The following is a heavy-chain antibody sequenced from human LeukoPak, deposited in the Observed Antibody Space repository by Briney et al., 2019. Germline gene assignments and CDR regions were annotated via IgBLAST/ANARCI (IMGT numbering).Heavy chain of an antibody. D-gene: IGHD6-19*01. CDR3: TTGTEQQWLSLDY. CDR2: IRSKTDGGTT. Sequence: GGSLRLSSVASRFTLKKAWLSWVRQAPQKGLEWVARIRSKTDGGTTDYAAPVKGRFTISRDDSKNTLYLQMNSPKTEDTAVYYCTTGTEQQWLSLDYWGQGTLVTVSS. J-gene: IGHJ4*02. V-gene: IGHV3-15*01. CDR1: RFTLKKAW.